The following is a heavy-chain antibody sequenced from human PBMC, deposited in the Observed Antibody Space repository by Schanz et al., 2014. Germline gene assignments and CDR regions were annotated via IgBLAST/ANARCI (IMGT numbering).Heavy chain of an antibody. CDR2: MIGSGSSV. CDR1: GFTFSDYG. D-gene: IGHD5-12*01. J-gene: IGHJ3*02. V-gene: IGHV3-23*04. Sequence: EVQLVESGGGLVKPGGSLRLSCAASGFTFSDYGMHWVRQAPGKGLEWVSRMIGSGSSVFYADSVKGRFTISRDNLKNTVYLQMNSLRAEDTAVYYCAGAVATIRADSFDIWGQGTMVAVSS. CDR3: AGAVATIRADSFDI.